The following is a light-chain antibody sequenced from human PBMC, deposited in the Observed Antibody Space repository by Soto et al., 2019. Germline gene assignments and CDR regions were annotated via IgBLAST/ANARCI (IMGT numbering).Light chain of an antibody. Sequence: DIVMTQSPLSLPVTPGEPSSISFSSSLSLLHSNGYNYLDWYLQKPGQSPQLLIYLDSNRSSGVPDRFSGSGSGTDFTLKISRVEAEDVGVYYCMQALQTPRTFGQGTKVE. J-gene: IGKJ1*01. V-gene: IGKV2-28*01. CDR1: LSLLHSNGYNY. CDR3: MQALQTPRT. CDR2: LDS.